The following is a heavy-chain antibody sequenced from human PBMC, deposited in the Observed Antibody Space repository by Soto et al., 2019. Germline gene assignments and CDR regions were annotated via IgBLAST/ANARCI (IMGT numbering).Heavy chain of an antibody. CDR3: ARVDGAPEYYDILLH. J-gene: IGHJ4*02. D-gene: IGHD3-9*01. V-gene: IGHV1-69*12. Sequence: QVQLVQSGAEVKKPGSSVKVSCKASGGTFSSYAISWVRQAPGQGLEWMGGIIPIFGTANYAQKFQGRVTITADDATSTAYMELSSLRAGDTAVYYCARVDGAPEYYDILLHWGQGTLVTVSS. CDR1: GGTFSSYA. CDR2: IIPIFGTA.